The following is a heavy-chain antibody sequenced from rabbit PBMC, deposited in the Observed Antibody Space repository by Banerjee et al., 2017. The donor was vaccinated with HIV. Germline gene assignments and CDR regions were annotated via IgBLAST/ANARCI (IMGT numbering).Heavy chain of an antibody. D-gene: IGHD7-1*01. CDR2: IYAGSSGST. J-gene: IGHJ4*01. CDR3: ARGYADYAGYNYMGYYFNL. Sequence: QSLEESGGDLVKPGASLTLTCTASGFTLSSSYWICWVRQAPGKGLEWIACIYAGSSGSTYYTSWAKGRFTISKTSSTTVTLQMTSLTAADTATYFCARGYADYAGYNYMGYYFNLWGPGTLVTVS. CDR1: GFTLSSSYW. V-gene: IGHV1S40*01.